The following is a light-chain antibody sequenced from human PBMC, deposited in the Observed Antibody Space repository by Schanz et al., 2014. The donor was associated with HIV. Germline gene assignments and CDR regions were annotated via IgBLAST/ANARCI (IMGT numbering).Light chain of an antibody. Sequence: QSALTQPASASGSPGQSVTISCTGTSSDVGDYNYVSWYQQHPGKAPKLMIYDVTSRPSGVSSRFSGSKSGNTASLTISGLQAGDETEFYCSSYTSNNTVLFGGGTKLTVL. CDR1: SSDVGDYNY. CDR3: SSYTSNNTVL. J-gene: IGLJ2*01. V-gene: IGLV2-14*01. CDR2: DVT.